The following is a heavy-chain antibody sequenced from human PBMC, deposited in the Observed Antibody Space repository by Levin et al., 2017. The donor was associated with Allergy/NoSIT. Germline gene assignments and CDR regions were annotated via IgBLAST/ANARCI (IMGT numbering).Heavy chain of an antibody. CDR2: ISGSSGDT. V-gene: IGHV3-11*05. Sequence: GGSLRLSCPASGFTFSGYYMSWLRQAPGKGPEWLSYISGSSGDTNYADSVKGRFTISRDNAKNSLFLQMNSLRAEDTAVYYCAGDGQGTFNYWGQGTLVTVSS. D-gene: IGHD3-10*01. CDR3: AGDGQGTFNY. J-gene: IGHJ4*02. CDR1: GFTFSGYY.